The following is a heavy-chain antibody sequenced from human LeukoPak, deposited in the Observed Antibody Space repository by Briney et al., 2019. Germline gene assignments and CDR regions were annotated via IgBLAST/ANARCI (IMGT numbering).Heavy chain of an antibody. CDR2: IYYSGST. V-gene: IGHV4-61*05. J-gene: IGHJ5*02. D-gene: IGHD3-10*01. CDR3: ARGGYYGSGNDFRFDP. CDR1: GVSISSSYSY. Sequence: SETLSLTCTVSGVSISSSYSYWGWIRQPPGMRLESIGYIYYSGSTNYKPSLKSRVTISVDTSKNQFSLKLSSVTAADTAVYYCARGGYYGSGNDFRFDPWGQGTLVTVSS.